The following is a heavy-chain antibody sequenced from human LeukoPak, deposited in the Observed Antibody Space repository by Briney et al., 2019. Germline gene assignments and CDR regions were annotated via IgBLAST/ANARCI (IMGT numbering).Heavy chain of an antibody. J-gene: IGHJ4*02. CDR2: IWYDGSNK. V-gene: IGHV3-33*01. D-gene: IGHD6-13*01. CDR3: ARGGGAAGGTFHY. Sequence: GGSLRLSCAASGFSFGSFAMDWVRQAPGKGLEWVGVIWYDGSNKYYADSGKGRFPISRDHSKKNVFLQMNSLRDEHTAAYYCARGGGAAGGTFHYWGQGTLVTVPS. CDR1: GFSFGSFA.